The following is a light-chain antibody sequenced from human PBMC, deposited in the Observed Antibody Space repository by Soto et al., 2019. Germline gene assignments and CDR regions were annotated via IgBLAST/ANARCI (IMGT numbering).Light chain of an antibody. Sequence: DIQMTQSPSSLSASIGDRVTITCRASQSISSYLNWYQQKPGKAPKVLIYAVSTLQSGVPSRFSGDESGTDFTLTISSLQPEDFATYFCQQTYNTPFTFGQGTRLEIK. V-gene: IGKV1-39*01. J-gene: IGKJ5*01. CDR2: AVS. CDR1: QSISSY. CDR3: QQTYNTPFT.